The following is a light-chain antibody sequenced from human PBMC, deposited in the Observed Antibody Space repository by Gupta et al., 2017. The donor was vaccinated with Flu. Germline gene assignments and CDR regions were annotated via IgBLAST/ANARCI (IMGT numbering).Light chain of an antibody. CDR1: QSLVYSDGTTY. J-gene: IGKJ3*01. CDR2: KVS. CDR3: LQHTHWPPCT. Sequence: VVMAPSHLYLPFILGQQASLSCRSSQSLVYSDGTTYVNWFHQRPGQSPRRLIYKVSNRDSGVPARFSGSGSGTDFTLKISSVEADDVGVYYCLQHTHWPPCTFGPGTKVDIK. V-gene: IGKV2-30*01.